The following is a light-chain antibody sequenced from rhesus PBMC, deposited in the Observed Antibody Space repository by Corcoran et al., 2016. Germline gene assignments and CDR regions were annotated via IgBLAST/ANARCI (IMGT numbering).Light chain of an antibody. CDR2: EAS. Sequence: DIQMTQSPSSLSASVGDRVTITCRASQGITNDLAWSHQKPGETPKLLIYEASSLESGIPSRFSGSGSGTDFTLTISSLQSEDFATYYCQHYYSNSLTFGGGTKVEIK. CDR3: QHYYSNSLT. J-gene: IGKJ4*01. V-gene: IGKV1S17*01. CDR1: QGITND.